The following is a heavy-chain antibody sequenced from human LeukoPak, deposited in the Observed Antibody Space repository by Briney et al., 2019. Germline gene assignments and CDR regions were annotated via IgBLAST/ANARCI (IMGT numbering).Heavy chain of an antibody. Sequence: GGSLRLSCAASGFTFSSYAMSWVRQAPGKGLEWVSAISGSGGSTYYADSVKGRFTISRDNSNNTLYLQMNSLRAEDTAVYYCAKGRYSSSWYLGQYYFDYWGQGTLVTVSS. CDR1: GFTFSSYA. CDR2: ISGSGGST. J-gene: IGHJ4*02. CDR3: AKGRYSSSWYLGQYYFDY. V-gene: IGHV3-23*01. D-gene: IGHD6-13*01.